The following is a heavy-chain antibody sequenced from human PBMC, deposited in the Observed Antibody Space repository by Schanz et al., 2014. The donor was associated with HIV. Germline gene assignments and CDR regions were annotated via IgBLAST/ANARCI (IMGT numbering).Heavy chain of an antibody. CDR3: ARDLVDSSTWYDAFDI. D-gene: IGHD6-13*01. J-gene: IGHJ3*02. V-gene: IGHV1-2*02. CDR2: INPNSGGT. CDR1: GYTFTAYY. Sequence: QVQLVQSGAEVKKPGASVKVSCKASGYTFTAYYIHWVRQAPGQGLEWMGWINPNSGGTNSAQKLQGRVANSMDTSTSTAYMEVRSLRSDDTALYFCARDLVDSSTWYDAFDIWGQGTKVTVSS.